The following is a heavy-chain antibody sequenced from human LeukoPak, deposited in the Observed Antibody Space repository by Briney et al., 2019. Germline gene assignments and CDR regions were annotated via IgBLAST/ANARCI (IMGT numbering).Heavy chain of an antibody. Sequence: AAVKVSCKASGYSFTGYYMHWVRQAPGQGLEWIGWINPNGGGTNYAQKFKGRVTMTRDTSISTAYMELSRLRSDDTAVYYCARIAARPTDYWGQGTLVTVSS. CDR3: ARIAARPTDY. V-gene: IGHV1-2*02. CDR2: INPNGGGT. J-gene: IGHJ4*02. CDR1: GYSFTGYY. D-gene: IGHD6-6*01.